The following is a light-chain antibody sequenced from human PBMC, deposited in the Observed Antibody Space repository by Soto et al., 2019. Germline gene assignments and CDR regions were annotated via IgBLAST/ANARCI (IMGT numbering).Light chain of an antibody. CDR3: QQGST. CDR1: QSVSSSY. Sequence: EIVLTQSPGTLSLSPGERATLSCRASQSVSSSYLAWYQQKPGQAPWLLIYGASSRATGIPDRFSGSGSGTDFTLTISRLEPEDFAVYYCQQGSTFGQGTKLEIK. V-gene: IGKV3-20*01. J-gene: IGKJ2*01. CDR2: GAS.